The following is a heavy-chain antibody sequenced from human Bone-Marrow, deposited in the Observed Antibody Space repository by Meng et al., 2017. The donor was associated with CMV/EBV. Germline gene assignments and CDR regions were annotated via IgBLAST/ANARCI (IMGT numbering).Heavy chain of an antibody. V-gene: IGHV3-53*01. J-gene: IGHJ6*02. D-gene: IGHD6-13*01. CDR2: IYSGGST. Sequence: GESLKISCAASGFTFSDYYMNWVRQAPGKGLEWVSVIYSGGSTYYADSVKGRFTISRDNSKNTLYLQMNSLRAEDTAVYYCARVKGAAAVYGMDVWGQGTTVTVSS. CDR1: GFTFSDYY. CDR3: ARVKGAAAVYGMDV.